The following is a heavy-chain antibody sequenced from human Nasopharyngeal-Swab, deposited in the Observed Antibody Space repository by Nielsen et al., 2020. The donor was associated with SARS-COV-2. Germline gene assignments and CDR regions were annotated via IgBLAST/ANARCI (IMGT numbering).Heavy chain of an antibody. D-gene: IGHD3-22*01. CDR3: AKDGTIGYSHFDD. J-gene: IGHJ4*02. CDR1: GFTFSNFA. CDR2: IVGNGATT. V-gene: IGHV3-23*01. Sequence: GGSLRLSCAASGFTFSNFAMRWVRQAPGKGLEWVSVIVGNGATTYYTASVKGRFTISRDNYRNPLYLQMNSLRADDTAVYYCAKDGTIGYSHFDDWGQGTLVTVSS.